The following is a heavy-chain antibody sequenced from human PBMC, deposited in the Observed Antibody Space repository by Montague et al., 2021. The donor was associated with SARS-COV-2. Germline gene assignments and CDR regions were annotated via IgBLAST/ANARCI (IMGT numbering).Heavy chain of an antibody. D-gene: IGHD6-13*01. CDR1: GGSISSSNW. CDR3: ARDRRSWFPPYYYGMDV. Sequence: SETLSLTCAVSGGSISSSNWWSWVRQPPGKGLEWIGGIYHSGSTNYNPSLKSRVTISVDKSKNQFSLKLSSVTAADTAVYYCARDRRSWFPPYYYGMDVWGQGTTVTGSS. J-gene: IGHJ6*02. V-gene: IGHV4-4*02. CDR2: IYHSGST.